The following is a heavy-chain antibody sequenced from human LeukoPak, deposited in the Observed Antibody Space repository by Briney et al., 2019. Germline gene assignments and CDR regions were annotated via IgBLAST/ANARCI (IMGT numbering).Heavy chain of an antibody. V-gene: IGHV1-46*01. J-gene: IGHJ4*02. CDR1: GYTFTSYY. Sequence: ASVTVSCKASGYTFTSYYMHWVRQAPGQGLEWMGLISPSGGSTSYAQKFQGRVTMTRDTSTSTVYMELSSLRSEDTAVYYCARVGVAGTSFFTFDYWGQGTLVTVSS. CDR3: ARVGVAGTSFFTFDY. CDR2: ISPSGGST. D-gene: IGHD6-19*01.